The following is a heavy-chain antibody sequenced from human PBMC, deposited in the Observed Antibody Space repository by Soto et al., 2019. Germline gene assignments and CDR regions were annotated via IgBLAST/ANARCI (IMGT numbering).Heavy chain of an antibody. V-gene: IGHV1-69*06. D-gene: IGHD3-22*01. CDR1: GGTFSSYA. CDR2: IIPIFGTA. Sequence: SVKVSCKASGGTFSSYAISWVRQAPGQGLEWMGGIIPIFGTANYAQKLQGRVTITADKSTSTAYMELSSLRSEDTAVYYCARDRGRYYYDTWGQGPLVTVSS. CDR3: ARDRGRYYYDT. J-gene: IGHJ5*02.